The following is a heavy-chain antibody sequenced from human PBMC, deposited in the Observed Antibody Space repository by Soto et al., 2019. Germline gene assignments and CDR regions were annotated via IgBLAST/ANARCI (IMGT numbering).Heavy chain of an antibody. CDR1: GYTFTGYF. CDR3: ARVIRGAYYNSPLDT. V-gene: IGHV1-2*02. Sequence: ASVKVSCKASGYTFTGYFMHRVRQAPRQGLEWMGWINPYSGGADYAQSFQGRVTMTRDTSISTVYMELSRLRFDDTAVYYCARVIRGAYYNSPLDTWGQGTVVTVSS. J-gene: IGHJ5*02. CDR2: INPYSGGA. D-gene: IGHD3-10*01.